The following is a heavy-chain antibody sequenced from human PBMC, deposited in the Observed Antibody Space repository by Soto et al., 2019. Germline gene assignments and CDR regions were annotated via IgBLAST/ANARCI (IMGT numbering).Heavy chain of an antibody. J-gene: IGHJ6*02. Sequence: PGESLKISCKGSGYSFTSYWIGWVRQMPGKGLEWMGIIYPGDSDTRYSPSFQGQVTISADKSISTAYLQWSSLKASDTAMYYCARHEVAAAGSRSAYGMDVWGQGTTVTAP. CDR2: IYPGDSDT. CDR3: ARHEVAAAGSRSAYGMDV. CDR1: GYSFTSYW. V-gene: IGHV5-51*01. D-gene: IGHD6-13*01.